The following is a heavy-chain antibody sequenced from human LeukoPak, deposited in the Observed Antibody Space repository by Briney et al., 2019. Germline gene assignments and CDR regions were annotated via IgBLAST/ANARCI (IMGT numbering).Heavy chain of an antibody. J-gene: IGHJ3*02. V-gene: IGHV1-24*01. CDR1: GYSLKELS. CDR3: ARRRWPPTDSSGNAFDI. D-gene: IGHD3-22*01. Sequence: ASVKISCKVSGYSLKELSMHWVRLAPGKGLEWMGDFDPEDGETIYAKNFQGRVTVTEDTSTDTAYMELSSLRSEDTAVYYCARRRWPPTDSSGNAFDIWGQGTMVTVSS. CDR2: FDPEDGET.